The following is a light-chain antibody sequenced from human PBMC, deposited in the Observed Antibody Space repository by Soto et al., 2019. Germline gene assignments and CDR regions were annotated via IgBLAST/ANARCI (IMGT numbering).Light chain of an antibody. CDR2: SAA. V-gene: IGKV1-8*01. J-gene: IGKJ2*01. Sequence: AIRMTQCPSSLSASTGDRVTITCRASQDISTYVAWYQQEPGKAPKLLIYSAAILQDGVPARFSGRGSGTDFTLTISQLQSGDFATDYCHQFYNSPFTFGQGTKLEI. CDR3: HQFYNSPFT. CDR1: QDISTY.